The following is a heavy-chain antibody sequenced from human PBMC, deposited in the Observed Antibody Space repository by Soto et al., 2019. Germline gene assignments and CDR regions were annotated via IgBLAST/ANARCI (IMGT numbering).Heavy chain of an antibody. V-gene: IGHV4-39*01. CDR2: IYYSGST. J-gene: IGHJ4*02. Sequence: PSETLSLTCTVSGGSISSSSYYWGWIRQPPGKGLEWIGSIYYSGSTYYNPSLKSRVTISVDTSKNQFSLKLSSVTAADTAVYYCARRSATMIVMYGYFDYWGPATLATVSS. CDR3: ARRSATMIVMYGYFDY. CDR1: GGSISSSSYY. D-gene: IGHD3-22*01.